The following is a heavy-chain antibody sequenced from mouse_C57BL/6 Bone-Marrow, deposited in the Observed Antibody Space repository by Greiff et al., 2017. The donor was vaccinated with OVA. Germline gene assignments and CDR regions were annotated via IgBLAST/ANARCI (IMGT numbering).Heavy chain of an antibody. V-gene: IGHV5-4*01. J-gene: IGHJ3*01. CDR1: GFTFSSYA. CDR2: ISDGGSYT. Sequence: EVHLVESGGGLVKPGGSLKLSCAASGFTFSSYAMSWVRQTPEKRLEWVATISDGGSYTYYPDNVKGRFTISRDNAKNNLYLQMSHLKSEDTAMYYCARDRDSPFAYWGQGTLVTVSA. CDR3: ARDRDSPFAY. D-gene: IGHD3-1*01.